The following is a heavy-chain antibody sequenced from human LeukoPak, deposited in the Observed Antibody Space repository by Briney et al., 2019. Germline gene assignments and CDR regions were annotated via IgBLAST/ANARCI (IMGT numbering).Heavy chain of an antibody. Sequence: PGGSLRLSCAASGFTISNSAMTWVRQAPGKGLDWVSIITDNGPHTFYADSVKGRFTISRDTSENTLYLQMNSLRADDTAVYYCATVGGSCSSSNCFAYFAYWGQGTLLTVSS. CDR1: GFTISNSA. CDR3: ATVGGSCSSSNCFAYFAY. J-gene: IGHJ4*02. D-gene: IGHD2-2*01. CDR2: ITDNGPHT. V-gene: IGHV3-23*01.